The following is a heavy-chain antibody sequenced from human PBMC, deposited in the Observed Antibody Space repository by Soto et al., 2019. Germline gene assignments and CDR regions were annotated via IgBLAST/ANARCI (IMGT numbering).Heavy chain of an antibody. Sequence: GASVKVSCKASGYNFTSHYMHWVRQAPGQGLESMGIMYPSGGRTIYAQKFQGRVSMTRDTSTRTVYMELSSLRSEDTGVYYCARSAITLFGVVSIPPHYYSEMDVRGQGTTVTVSS. CDR2: MYPSGGRT. CDR1: GYNFTSHY. D-gene: IGHD3-3*01. CDR3: ARSAITLFGVVSIPPHYYSEMDV. V-gene: IGHV1-46*01. J-gene: IGHJ6*02.